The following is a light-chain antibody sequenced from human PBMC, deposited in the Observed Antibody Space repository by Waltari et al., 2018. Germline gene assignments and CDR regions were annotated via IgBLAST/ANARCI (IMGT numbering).Light chain of an antibody. CDR1: QSVTNY. Sequence: EIVLTQTPATLSLSPGDRATLSCRASQSVTNYLAWYQHRVGQAPRLLIYDASDRATGIPARFSGSGPGTDFTLTISSLEPEDFAVYYCQQRFSWPLTFGPGTKVDIK. CDR2: DAS. V-gene: IGKV3-11*01. J-gene: IGKJ3*01. CDR3: QQRFSWPLT.